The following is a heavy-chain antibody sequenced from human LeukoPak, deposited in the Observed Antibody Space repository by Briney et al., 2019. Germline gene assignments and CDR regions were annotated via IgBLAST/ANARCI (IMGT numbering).Heavy chain of an antibody. CDR3: TTDHVDTAMDNFDY. Sequence: GGSLRLSCAASGFTFNTAWMTWVRQAPGKGLEWVGRIKSKNDGGTTDFPAPLKGRFSISRDDSRNTLYLQMNSLKTEDTAVYYCTTDHVDTAMDNFDYWGQGTLVTVSS. CDR1: GFTFNTAW. CDR2: IKSKNDGGTT. V-gene: IGHV3-15*01. J-gene: IGHJ4*02. D-gene: IGHD5-18*01.